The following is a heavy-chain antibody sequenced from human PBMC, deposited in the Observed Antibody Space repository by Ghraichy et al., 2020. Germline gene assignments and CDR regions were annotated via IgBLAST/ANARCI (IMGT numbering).Heavy chain of an antibody. CDR1: GYSFISYA. Sequence: ASVKVSCKAAGYSFISYAIHWVRQAPGQRLEWLGWINTGNGNTKYSQKFQGRVTITRDTSASTAYMELSSLRSEDTAIYYCARDCTNGVCLDYWGQGTLVTVSS. CDR2: INTGNGNT. D-gene: IGHD2-8*01. V-gene: IGHV1-3*04. J-gene: IGHJ4*02. CDR3: ARDCTNGVCLDY.